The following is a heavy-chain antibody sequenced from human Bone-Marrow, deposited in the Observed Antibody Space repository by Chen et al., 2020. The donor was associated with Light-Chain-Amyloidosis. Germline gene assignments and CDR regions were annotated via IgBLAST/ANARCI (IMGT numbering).Heavy chain of an antibody. CDR1: GGSISSSSYY. Sequence: QLQLQESGPGLVKPSETLSLTCTVSGGSISSSSYYWGWIRQPQGKGLEWIGSIYYSGSTYYNPSLKSRVTISVDTSKNQFSLKLSSVTAADTAVYYCARLVSDFWSGYSNWFDPWGQGTLVTVSS. D-gene: IGHD3-3*01. CDR2: IYYSGST. J-gene: IGHJ5*02. V-gene: IGHV4-39*01. CDR3: ARLVSDFWSGYSNWFDP.